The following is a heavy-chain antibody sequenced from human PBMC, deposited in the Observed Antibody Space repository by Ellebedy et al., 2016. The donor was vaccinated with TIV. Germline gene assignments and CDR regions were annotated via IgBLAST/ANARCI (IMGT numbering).Heavy chain of an antibody. V-gene: IGHV4-39*07. D-gene: IGHD3-22*01. CDR2: IYYNGNA. Sequence: MPGGSLRLSCTVSGGSISSRSYYWGWIRQPPGKNLEWIGTIYYNGNAYYNPSLRSRVSVSIDTSKNQFSLRLSSVTAADTAVYYCARCETGSGSGWCNWLDPWGQGTPVTVSS. J-gene: IGHJ5*02. CDR1: GGSISSRSYY. CDR3: ARCETGSGSGWCNWLDP.